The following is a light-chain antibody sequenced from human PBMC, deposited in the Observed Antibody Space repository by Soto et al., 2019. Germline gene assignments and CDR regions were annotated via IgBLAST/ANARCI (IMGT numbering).Light chain of an antibody. Sequence: DIQMTQSPSSLSASVGDRVTITCQASQDITNYLNWYQQKAGIAPKVLISDASNLETGVPPRFSGSGSGTEFTLTISVLQHEDFATYYCQQYDNLPLTFGPGTQVEIK. CDR1: QDITNY. V-gene: IGKV1-33*01. CDR3: QQYDNLPLT. J-gene: IGKJ3*01. CDR2: DAS.